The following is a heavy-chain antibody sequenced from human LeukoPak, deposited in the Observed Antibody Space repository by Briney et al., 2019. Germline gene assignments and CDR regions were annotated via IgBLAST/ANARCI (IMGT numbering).Heavy chain of an antibody. J-gene: IGHJ4*02. CDR1: GFTFSTYA. D-gene: IGHD1-26*01. CDR2: IKQDGSEK. V-gene: IGHV3-7*01. CDR3: ARDVGAVDY. Sequence: GGSLRLSRAASGFTFSTYAFNWVRQAPGKGLEWVANIKQDGSEKYYVDSVKGRFTISRDNAKNSLYLQMNSLRAEDTAVYYCARDVGAVDYWGQGTLVTVSS.